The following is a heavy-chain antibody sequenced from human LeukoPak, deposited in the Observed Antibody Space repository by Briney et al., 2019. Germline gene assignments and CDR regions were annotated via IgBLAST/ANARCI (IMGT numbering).Heavy chain of an antibody. Sequence: ASVKVSCKASGGTFSSYAISRVRQAPGQGLEWMGGIIPIFGTANYAQKFQGRVTITTDESTSTAYMELSSLRSEDTAVYYCARSPERYCSGGSCYELDYWGQGTLVTVSS. J-gene: IGHJ4*02. CDR1: GGTFSSYA. D-gene: IGHD2-15*01. CDR2: IIPIFGTA. CDR3: ARSPERYCSGGSCYELDY. V-gene: IGHV1-69*05.